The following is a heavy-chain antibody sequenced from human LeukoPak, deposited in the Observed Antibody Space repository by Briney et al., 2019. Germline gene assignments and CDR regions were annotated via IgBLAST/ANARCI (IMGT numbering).Heavy chain of an antibody. V-gene: IGHV4-38-2*02. Sequence: KPSETLSLTCTVSGYSISSGYYWGWIRQPPGKGLEWIGSIHHSGSTYYNPSLKSRVTISIDTSKNQFSLKLTSVPAADTAVYYCAREGLGSSRGGDFDLWGRGTLVTVSS. CDR1: GYSISSGYY. J-gene: IGHJ2*01. CDR2: IHHSGST. CDR3: AREGLGSSRGGDFDL. D-gene: IGHD2-2*01.